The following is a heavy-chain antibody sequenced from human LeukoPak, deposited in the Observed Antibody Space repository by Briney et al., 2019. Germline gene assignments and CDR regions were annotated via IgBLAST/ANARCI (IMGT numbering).Heavy chain of an antibody. D-gene: IGHD3-22*01. J-gene: IGHJ4*02. CDR1: GFTFSSYA. Sequence: GGPLRLSCAASGFTFSSYAMSWVRQAPGKGLEWVSAISGSGGSTYYADSVKGRFTISRDNSKNTLYLQMNSLRAEDTAVYYCAKDPAHYYDSSGYYSYWGQGTLVTVSS. V-gene: IGHV3-23*01. CDR3: AKDPAHYYDSSGYYSY. CDR2: ISGSGGST.